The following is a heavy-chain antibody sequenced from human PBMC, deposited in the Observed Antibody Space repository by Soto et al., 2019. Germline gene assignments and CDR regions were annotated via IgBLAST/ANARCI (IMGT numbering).Heavy chain of an antibody. J-gene: IGHJ5*02. D-gene: IGHD6-19*01. V-gene: IGHV4-39*01. CDR1: CGSINSSSYF. CDR3: ARHYSSGSRNWFDP. Sequence: KTSETLSLTCSVSCGSINSSSYFWGWVRQPPGKGLEWIGSIYYSGSTYYNPSLRSRVTISVDTSKNQFPLKLSSVTAADTAVFYCARHYSSGSRNWFDPWGQGTLVTVSS. CDR2: IYYSGST.